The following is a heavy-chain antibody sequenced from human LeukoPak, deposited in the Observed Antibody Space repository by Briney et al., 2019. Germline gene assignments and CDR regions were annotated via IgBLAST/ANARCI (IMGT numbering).Heavy chain of an antibody. CDR2: ISSSSSYI. CDR3: ARTIGIAAAGFDY. CDR1: GFTFSSYS. V-gene: IGHV3-21*01. J-gene: IGHJ4*02. Sequence: GGSLRLSCAASGFTFSSYSMNWVRQAPGKGLEWVSSISSSSSYIYYADSVKGRLTISRDNAKNSLYLQMNSLRAEDTAVYYCARTIGIAAAGFDYWGQGTLVTVSS. D-gene: IGHD6-13*01.